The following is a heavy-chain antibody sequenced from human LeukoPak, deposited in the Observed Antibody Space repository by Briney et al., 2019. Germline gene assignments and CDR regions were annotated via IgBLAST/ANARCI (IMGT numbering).Heavy chain of an antibody. CDR3: ARTYYYDSSGYTPFGY. J-gene: IGHJ4*02. CDR2: INHSGST. Sequence: SETLSLTCAVYGGSFSGYYWSWIRQPPGKGLEWIGEINHSGSTNYNPSLKSRVTISVDKSKSQFSLKLSSVTAADTAVYYCARTYYYDSSGYTPFGYWGQGTLVTVSS. CDR1: GGSFSGYY. D-gene: IGHD3-22*01. V-gene: IGHV4-34*01.